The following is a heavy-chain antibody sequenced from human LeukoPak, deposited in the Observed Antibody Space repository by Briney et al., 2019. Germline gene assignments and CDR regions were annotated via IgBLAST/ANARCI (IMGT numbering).Heavy chain of an antibody. CDR1: GFTFSNSA. Sequence: GGSLRLSCAASGFTFSNSAMHWVRQAPGKGLEWVAVMSYDGSDKYHADSVKGRFTISRDNSKTTLYLQMNTLRAEDTAVYYCARGRIFLLIVDICCWGQGILVS. V-gene: IGHV3-30*04. CDR2: MSYDGSDK. CDR3: ARGRIFLLIVDICC. J-gene: IGHJ4*02. D-gene: IGHD2-15*01.